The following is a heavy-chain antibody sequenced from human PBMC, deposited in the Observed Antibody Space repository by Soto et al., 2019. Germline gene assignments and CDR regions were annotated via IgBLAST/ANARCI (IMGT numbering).Heavy chain of an antibody. D-gene: IGHD6-13*01. J-gene: IGHJ5*02. CDR1: GFSFSSYA. V-gene: IGHV3-30*04. Sequence: QVRLVESGGGVVQPGRSLRLSCTASGFSFSSYAMYWFRQPPGKGLEWVAGISKGGRNKNYADSVKGRDTFTRDNANYSLDLQLHRLRREDTAMSYYSRAMYSPDSFVKWFEPWGQGALVTVSS. CDR3: SRAMYSPDSFVKWFEP. CDR2: ISKGGRNK.